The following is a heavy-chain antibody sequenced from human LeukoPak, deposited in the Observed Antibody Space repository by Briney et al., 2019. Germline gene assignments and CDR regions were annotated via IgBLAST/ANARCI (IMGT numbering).Heavy chain of an antibody. J-gene: IGHJ4*02. CDR3: ARGEDIAAAGLDY. Sequence: PSETLSLTCTVSGGSLSSSTYHWGWIRQPPGKGLEWIGSIYYSGTTYYSPSLKSRVTISADTSQNQFSLKLTSMTAADTAVYYCARGEDIAAAGLDYWGQGTLVTVSS. V-gene: IGHV4-39*01. D-gene: IGHD6-13*01. CDR1: GGSLSSSTYH. CDR2: IYYSGTT.